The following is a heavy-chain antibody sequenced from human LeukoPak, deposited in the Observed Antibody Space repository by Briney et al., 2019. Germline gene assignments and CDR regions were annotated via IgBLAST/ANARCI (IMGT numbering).Heavy chain of an antibody. V-gene: IGHV3-23*01. CDR3: AKRITVAAGIYLDS. J-gene: IGHJ4*02. Sequence: GWSVRLSHVGSGLSLSSFAMTWVGPAPGKGVAGVSTICGRGTNTSYADSVKGRFTISRDDSKNMQFLEMDSLRPEDTAVYFCAKRITVAAGIYLDSWGQGTLVTVSS. CDR1: GLSLSSFA. CDR2: ICGRGTNT. D-gene: IGHD6-19*01.